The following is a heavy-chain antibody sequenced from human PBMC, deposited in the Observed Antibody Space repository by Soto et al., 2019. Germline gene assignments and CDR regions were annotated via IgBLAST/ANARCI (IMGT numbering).Heavy chain of an antibody. V-gene: IGHV3-15*01. J-gene: IGHJ4*02. Sequence: EVQLVESGGGLVKPGGSLRLSCAASGFTFSNAWMSWVRQAPGKGLEWVGRIKSKTDGGTTDYAGPIKGRFTITRDDSKNTLYLQMNSLKTEDTAGYYCTTVDEVVVPAATFDYWGQGTLVTVSS. CDR2: IKSKTDGGTT. D-gene: IGHD2-2*01. CDR3: TTVDEVVVPAATFDY. CDR1: GFTFSNAW.